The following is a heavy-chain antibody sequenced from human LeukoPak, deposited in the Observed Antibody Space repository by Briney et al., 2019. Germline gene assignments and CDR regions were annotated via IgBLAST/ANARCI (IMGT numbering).Heavy chain of an antibody. J-gene: IGHJ5*02. Sequence: SETLSLTCAVYGGSFSGYYWSWIPQPPGKGLEWIGEINHSGSTNYNPSLKSRVTISVDTSKNQFSLKLSSVTAADTAVYYCARDISGYSSSWYWFDPWGQGTLVTVSS. CDR2: INHSGST. CDR3: ARDISGYSSSWYWFDP. D-gene: IGHD6-13*01. V-gene: IGHV4-34*01. CDR1: GGSFSGYY.